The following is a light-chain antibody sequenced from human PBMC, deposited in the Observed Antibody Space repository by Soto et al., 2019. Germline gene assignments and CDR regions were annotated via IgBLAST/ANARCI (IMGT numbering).Light chain of an antibody. CDR3: QQYDSFPRT. J-gene: IGKJ1*01. CDR2: ATY. V-gene: IGKV1-16*02. Sequence: DIQMTQSPSSLSASVGDRVTITCRASQGINNYLAWFQQKPGRAPKSLIYATYSLQSEVPSKFSGRGSWKDFTLTFSILQPEDFATYYCQQYDSFPRTFGKGPKVDIK. CDR1: QGINNY.